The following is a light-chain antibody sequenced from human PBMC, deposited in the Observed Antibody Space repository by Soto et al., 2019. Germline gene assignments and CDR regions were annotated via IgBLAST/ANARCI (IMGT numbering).Light chain of an antibody. Sequence: MTQFPVILSASPGEGVTLSCRAAQDVTTNFAWYQQKRGQAPRLLIYDISSRATGVPARFSGSGSGTEFTLSISGLQSEDFAVYFCQQYNNWPFSFGQGTRLAIK. V-gene: IGKV3-15*01. J-gene: IGKJ5*01. CDR2: DIS. CDR1: QDVTTN. CDR3: QQYNNWPFS.